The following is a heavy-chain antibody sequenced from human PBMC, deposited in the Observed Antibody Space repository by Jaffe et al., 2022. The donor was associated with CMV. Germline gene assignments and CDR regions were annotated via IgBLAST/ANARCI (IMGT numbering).Heavy chain of an antibody. D-gene: IGHD6-19*01. V-gene: IGHV3-7*01. CDR3: ARDAGWSRLDS. CDR2: VNYDESQK. Sequence: EVTLVESGGDLVRPGGSLRLSCVASGFTFVDYWMTWVRQAPGKGLEWVATVNYDESQKDCVASVKGRFTISRDNARNSLYLQMNSLRVEDTAVYYCARDAGWSRLDSWGQGTLVTVSS. CDR1: GFTFVDYW. J-gene: IGHJ5*01.